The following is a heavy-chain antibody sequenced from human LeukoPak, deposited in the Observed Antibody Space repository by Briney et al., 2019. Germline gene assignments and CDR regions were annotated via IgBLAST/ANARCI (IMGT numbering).Heavy chain of an antibody. D-gene: IGHD2-21*01. V-gene: IGHV5-51*01. CDR3: ARREYSHYYFDY. CDR2: IYPGDSDA. J-gene: IGHJ4*02. Sequence: GESLKISCKGSGYSFTSYWVGWVRQMPGKGLEWMGVIYPGDSDARYSPSFQGQVTISADKSISTAYLQWSSLKASDTAMYYCARREYSHYYFDYWGQGTLVTVSS. CDR1: GYSFTSYW.